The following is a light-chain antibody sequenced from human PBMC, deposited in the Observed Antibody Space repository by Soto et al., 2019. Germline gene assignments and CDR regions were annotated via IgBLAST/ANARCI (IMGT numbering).Light chain of an antibody. J-gene: IGLJ2*01. Sequence: QSVLTQPPSASGTPGQRVIISCSGTTPSIGRNFVYWYQHLPGTAPKVLIYKNNQRPSGVPDRFAGSKSGTLASLAISGLRSEDEADYYCATWDDSLNGPVLGGGTKLTVL. V-gene: IGLV1-47*01. CDR3: ATWDDSLNGPV. CDR1: TPSIGRNF. CDR2: KNN.